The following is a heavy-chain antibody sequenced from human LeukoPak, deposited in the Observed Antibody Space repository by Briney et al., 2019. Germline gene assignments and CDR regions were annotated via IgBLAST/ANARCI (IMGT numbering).Heavy chain of an antibody. D-gene: IGHD5-12*01. CDR1: GYTFTGYY. V-gene: IGHV1-2*02. Sequence: GASVKVSCKASGYTFTGYYIHWVRQAPGQGLEWMAWINPNSGDTDYAQKFQGRVTMTRDTSISTAYMELSRLRSDDTAVYYCARPVKRGYSGYNDPFNYWGQGTLVTVSS. J-gene: IGHJ4*02. CDR3: ARPVKRGYSGYNDPFNY. CDR2: INPNSGDT.